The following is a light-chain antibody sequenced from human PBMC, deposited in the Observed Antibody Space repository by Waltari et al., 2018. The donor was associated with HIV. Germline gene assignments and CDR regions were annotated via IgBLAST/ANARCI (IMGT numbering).Light chain of an antibody. Sequence: QSVLPQPPSVSGAPGQTVTISCTGSSSNIGAAYDVHWYQQVPGTAPKLLIYANTNRPSGVRDRFSGAKSGTSASLAISGLQTEDEADYYCQSYVSSVNVVFGGGTRVTVL. J-gene: IGLJ3*02. CDR3: QSYVSSVNVV. CDR1: SSNIGAAYD. V-gene: IGLV1-40*01. CDR2: ANT.